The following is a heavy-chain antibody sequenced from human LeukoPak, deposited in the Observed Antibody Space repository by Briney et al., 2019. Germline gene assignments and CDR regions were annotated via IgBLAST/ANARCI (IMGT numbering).Heavy chain of an antibody. J-gene: IGHJ4*02. V-gene: IGHV3-33*01. D-gene: IGHD3-9*01. CDR3: ARSTSSEYDIYHFDY. CDR1: GFTFSSYG. CDR2: IWYDGNNK. Sequence: GGSPRLSWAASGFTFSSYGMHWVRQAPGKGLEWVAVIWYDGNNKYYADSVKGRFTISRDNSKNTLYLQVNSLRAEDTAVYYCARSTSSEYDIYHFDYWGQGTLVTVSS.